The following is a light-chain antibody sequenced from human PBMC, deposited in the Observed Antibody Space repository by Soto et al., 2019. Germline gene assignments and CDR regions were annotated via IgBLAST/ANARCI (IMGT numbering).Light chain of an antibody. CDR2: DAS. CDR1: QGISSA. J-gene: IGKJ5*01. Sequence: AIQLTQSPSSLSASGGDRVTITCRASQGISSALAWYQQKPGKAPKLLIYDASSLESGVPSRFRGSGSGTDFTLTISSLQPEDFATYYCQQFNSYPLTFGHGTRLEIE. CDR3: QQFNSYPLT. V-gene: IGKV1-13*02.